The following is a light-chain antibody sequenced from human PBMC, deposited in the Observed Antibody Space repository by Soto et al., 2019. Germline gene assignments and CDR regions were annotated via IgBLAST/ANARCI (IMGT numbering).Light chain of an antibody. CDR2: GAS. V-gene: IGKV3-15*01. J-gene: IGKJ4*01. CDR1: QSVSTN. Sequence: EIVMTQSPVTLSLSPGERATLSCRASQSVSTNLAWYQQKPGQAPRLHIYGASTRATGIPARFSGSGSGTEFTLTISSLQSEDFAVYYCQEYDIASGFGGGTRVEI. CDR3: QEYDIASG.